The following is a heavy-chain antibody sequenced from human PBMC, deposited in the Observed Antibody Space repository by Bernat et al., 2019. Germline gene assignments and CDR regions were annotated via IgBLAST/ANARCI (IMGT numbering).Heavy chain of an antibody. Sequence: EVQLVESGGGLVQPGRSLRLSCTASGFTFGDYAMSWVRQAPGKGLEWVSGISGSGGSTYYADSVKGRFTISRDNSKNTLYLQMTSLRAEDTAVYYCAKDVVVVPAAMGYFQHWGQGTLVTVSS. V-gene: IGHV3-23*04. D-gene: IGHD2-2*01. CDR3: AKDVVVVPAAMGYFQH. J-gene: IGHJ1*01. CDR2: ISGSGGST. CDR1: GFTFGDYA.